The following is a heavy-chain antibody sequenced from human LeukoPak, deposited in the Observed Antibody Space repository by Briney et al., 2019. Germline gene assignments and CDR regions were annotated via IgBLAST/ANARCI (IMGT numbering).Heavy chain of an antibody. Sequence: PGGSLRLSCAASGFTLSNYPMGWVRQAPVKGLEWLSAIGEEKSGSWTKSADSVKGRFTISRDNSNNTMYLQMDSLRAEDTAVYYCAKPPNYYSNVPLLYWGQGTLVTVSS. CDR2: IGEEKSGSWT. J-gene: IGHJ4*02. CDR3: AKPPNYYSNVPLLY. V-gene: IGHV3-23*01. CDR1: GFTLSNYP. D-gene: IGHD4-11*01.